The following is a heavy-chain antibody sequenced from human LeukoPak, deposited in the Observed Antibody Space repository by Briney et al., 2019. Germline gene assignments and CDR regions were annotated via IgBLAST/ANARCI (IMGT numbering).Heavy chain of an antibody. J-gene: IGHJ3*02. CDR3: ARRHYYDSRGAFDI. D-gene: IGHD3-22*01. CDR1: GCSTRSSSYY. Sequence: SETLSLTCTVSGCSTRSSSYYWGWIRQPPGKGLEWIGSIYYSGSTYYNPSLKSRVTISVDTSKNHFSLKLSSVTAADTAVYYCARRHYYDSRGAFDIWGQGTMVTVSS. V-gene: IGHV4-39*02. CDR2: IYYSGST.